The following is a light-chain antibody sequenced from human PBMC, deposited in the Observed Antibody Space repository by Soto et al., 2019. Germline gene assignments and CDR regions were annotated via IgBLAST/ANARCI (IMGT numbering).Light chain of an antibody. CDR2: DAS. V-gene: IGKV3-11*01. J-gene: IGKJ4*01. Sequence: EIVMTQSPATLSVSLGERATLSCRASQSVSIHLAWYQQKPGQAPRLLIYDASNRATGIPARFSGSGSGTDFTLTISSLEPEDFAVYYCQQRSNWPPALTFGGGTKV. CDR1: QSVSIH. CDR3: QQRSNWPPALT.